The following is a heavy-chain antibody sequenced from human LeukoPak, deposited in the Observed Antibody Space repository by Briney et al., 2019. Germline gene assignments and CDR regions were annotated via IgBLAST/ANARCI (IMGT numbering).Heavy chain of an antibody. CDR2: IRQDGSEK. Sequence: PGGSLRLSCAASRFTFSSYWMNWVRQAPGKGLEWVANIRQDGSEKYYVDSVKGRFTISRDNAKNSLYLQMNSPRAEDTAVYYCARGSTVTTMGYYYGMDVWGQGTTVTVSS. J-gene: IGHJ6*02. D-gene: IGHD4-17*01. CDR1: RFTFSSYW. V-gene: IGHV3-7*01. CDR3: ARGSTVTTMGYYYGMDV.